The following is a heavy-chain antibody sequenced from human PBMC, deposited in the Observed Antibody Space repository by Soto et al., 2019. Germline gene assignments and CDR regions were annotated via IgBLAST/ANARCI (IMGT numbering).Heavy chain of an antibody. CDR3: ARAQRIQLWASGMDV. CDR1: GGTLSSYV. V-gene: IGHV1-69*13. D-gene: IGHD5-18*01. Sequence: SVKVSCKASGGTLSSYVISWVRQAPGQGLEWMGGIIPVFGTVNYAQKFQGRVTITADESTTTAYMELRSLRSEDAAVYYCARAQRIQLWASGMDVWGQGTTVTVSS. J-gene: IGHJ6*02. CDR2: IIPVFGTV.